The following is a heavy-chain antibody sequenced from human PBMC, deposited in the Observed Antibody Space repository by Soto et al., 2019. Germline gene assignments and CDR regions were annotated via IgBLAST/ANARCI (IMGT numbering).Heavy chain of an antibody. CDR1: GFTFSSYN. D-gene: IGHD3-10*01. J-gene: IGHJ6*02. CDR3: ARSAGDYYGMDV. CDR2: ISSSSSYI. Sequence: EVQLVESGGGLVKPGGSLRLSCAASGFTFSSYNMNWVRQAPGKGLECVSSISSSSSYIYYADSVKGRFTISRDNAKNSLYLQVNSLRAEDTSVYYCARSAGDYYGMDVWGQVTTVTVSS. V-gene: IGHV3-21*01.